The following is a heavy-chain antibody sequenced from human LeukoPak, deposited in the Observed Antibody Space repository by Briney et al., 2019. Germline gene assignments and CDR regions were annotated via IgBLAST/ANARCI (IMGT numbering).Heavy chain of an antibody. D-gene: IGHD2-15*01. V-gene: IGHV3-9*01. CDR2: ISWNSGSI. CDR3: AKDTPRRHGMDV. CDR1: GFTFDDYA. J-gene: IGHJ6*02. Sequence: GGSLRLSCAASGFTFDDYAMHWVRQAPGKGLEWASGISWNSGSIGYADSVKGRFTISRDNAKNSLYLQMNSLRAEDTALYYCAKDTPRRHGMDVWGQGTTVTVSS.